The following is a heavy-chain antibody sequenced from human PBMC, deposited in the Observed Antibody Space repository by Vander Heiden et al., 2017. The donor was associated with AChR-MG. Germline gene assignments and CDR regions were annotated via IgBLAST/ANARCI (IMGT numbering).Heavy chain of an antibody. V-gene: IGHV3-48*03. CDR2: ISSSGSRE. J-gene: IGHJ4*02. D-gene: IGHD2-2*01. CDR1: GFTFSSYE. Sequence: DVQLVESGGGLVQPGGSLRLSCAGSGFTFSSYEMNWVRQAPGKGLEWVSQISSSGSREYYADSVKGRFTVSRDNAQNSLFLQMNSLRAEDTAIYYCAREPYSAADRDYWGQGTLVTVSS. CDR3: AREPYSAADRDY.